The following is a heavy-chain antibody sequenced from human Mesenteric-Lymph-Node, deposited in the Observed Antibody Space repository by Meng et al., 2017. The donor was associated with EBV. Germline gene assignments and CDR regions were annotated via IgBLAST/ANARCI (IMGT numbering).Heavy chain of an antibody. CDR2: MNPNSGNT. V-gene: IGHV1-8*01. Sequence: QVQLVQSGSELGKPGASVKVSCKASGYTFTSYDINWVRQATGQGLEWMGWMNPNSGNTGYAQKFQGRVTMTRNTSISTAYMELSSLRSEDTAVYYCARGRPVAGTRFDYWGQGTLVTVSS. D-gene: IGHD6-19*01. CDR3: ARGRPVAGTRFDY. CDR1: GYTFTSYD. J-gene: IGHJ4*02.